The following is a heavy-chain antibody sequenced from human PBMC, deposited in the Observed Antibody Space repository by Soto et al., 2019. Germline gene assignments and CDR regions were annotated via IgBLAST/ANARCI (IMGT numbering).Heavy chain of an antibody. Sequence: GGSLRLSCASSGFTFSSYGMHWVRQGPGKGLEWVAVIWHDGSNTYYADSMKGRFSISRDNSKNTLYLQMNSLRVEDTAVYYCARDPSIGGVTASGNWYDPWGQGTLVTVSS. CDR2: IWHDGSNT. J-gene: IGHJ5*02. D-gene: IGHD6-13*01. V-gene: IGHV3-33*01. CDR3: ARDPSIGGVTASGNWYDP. CDR1: GFTFSSYG.